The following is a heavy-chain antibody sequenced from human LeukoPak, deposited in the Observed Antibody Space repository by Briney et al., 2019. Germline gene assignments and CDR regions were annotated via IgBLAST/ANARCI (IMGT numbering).Heavy chain of an antibody. Sequence: ASVKVSCKASGYTFTGYYMHWVRQAPGQGLEWMGWINPNSGGTNYAQKFQGRVTMTRDTSISTAYMELSRLRSDDTAVYYCVRLYYDYVWGSSGEFFDYWGQGTLVTVSS. CDR3: VRLYYDYVWGSSGEFFDY. V-gene: IGHV1-2*02. CDR2: INPNSGGT. CDR1: GYTFTGYY. D-gene: IGHD3-16*01. J-gene: IGHJ4*02.